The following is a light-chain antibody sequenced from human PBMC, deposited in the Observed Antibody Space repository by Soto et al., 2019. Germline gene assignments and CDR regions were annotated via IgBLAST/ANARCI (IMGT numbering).Light chain of an antibody. CDR3: AGWDDNLYWHYVV. CDR2: YND. J-gene: IGLJ2*01. Sequence: QSVLTQPPSTSVTPGQRDTISCSGSRSNIGSTAVNWYQHLPGSAPRLLIYYNDVRPSGVPDPFSGFKSGTSASLAISVLQSEDEADYYRAGWDDNLYWHYVVCGGGTKVTVL. V-gene: IGLV1-44*01. CDR1: RSNIGSTA.